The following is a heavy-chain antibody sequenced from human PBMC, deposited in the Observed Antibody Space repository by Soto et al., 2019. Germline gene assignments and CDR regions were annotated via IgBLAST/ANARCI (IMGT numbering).Heavy chain of an antibody. CDR2: VYDSGSS. D-gene: IGHD6-19*01. CDR3: ARGVAETDFYPWANWFDL. V-gene: IGHV4-4*07. Sequence: ETLSVTCHVSGASISSFYWTWIRQPSGGRLEWIGRVYDSGSSNYNPSLKTRITMSLHRSMSQFSLSLYSVTDADTAVYYCARGVAETDFYPWANWFDLWGQGMLVTVYS. CDR1: GASISSFY. J-gene: IGHJ5*02.